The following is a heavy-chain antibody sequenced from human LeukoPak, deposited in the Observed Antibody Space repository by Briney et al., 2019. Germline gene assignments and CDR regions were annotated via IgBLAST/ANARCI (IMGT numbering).Heavy chain of an antibody. V-gene: IGHV3-23*01. J-gene: IGHJ4*02. D-gene: IGHD2-15*01. Sequence: GGSLRLSCAASGFTFSSSAMSWVRQAPGEGLEWVSAISNNGGYTYYADSVQGRYTISRDNSKSTLCLQMNSLRAEDTAVYYCAKQLGYCSDGSCYFPYWGQGTLVTVSS. CDR1: GFTFSSSA. CDR3: AKQLGYCSDGSCYFPY. CDR2: ISNNGGYT.